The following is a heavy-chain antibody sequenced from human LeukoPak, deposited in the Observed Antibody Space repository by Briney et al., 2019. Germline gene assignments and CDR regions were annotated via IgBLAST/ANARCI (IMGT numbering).Heavy chain of an antibody. J-gene: IGHJ5*02. D-gene: IGHD2-21*02. V-gene: IGHV4-30-2*01. CDR2: IYHSGST. CDR1: GVSISSGGYS. CDR3: ARVVTLGDWFDP. Sequence: SETLSLTCAVSGVSISSGGYSWSWIRQPPGKGLEWIGYIYHSGSTYYNPSLKSRVTISVDRSKNQFSLKLSSVTAADTAVYYCARVVTLGDWFDPWGQGTLVTVSS.